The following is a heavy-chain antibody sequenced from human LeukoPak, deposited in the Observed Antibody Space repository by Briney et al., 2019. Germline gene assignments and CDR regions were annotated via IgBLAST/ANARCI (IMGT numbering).Heavy chain of an antibody. CDR1: GGSISEYY. J-gene: IGHJ3*02. V-gene: IGHV4-59*01. CDR3: ARAYSDYGNDAFDI. Sequence: SETLSLTCTVSGGSISEYYWTWLRQPPGKAPEWVGYSHFTGASNYNPSLKGRVTISLDTSKNQFSLKLSSVTAADTAMYYCARAYSDYGNDAFDIWGQGTKVTVS. D-gene: IGHD5-12*01. CDR2: SHFTGAS.